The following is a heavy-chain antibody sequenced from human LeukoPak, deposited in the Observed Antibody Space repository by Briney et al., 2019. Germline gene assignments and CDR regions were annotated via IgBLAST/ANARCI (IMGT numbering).Heavy chain of an antibody. CDR2: IYTSGST. D-gene: IGHD6-13*01. CDR1: GGSISSYY. V-gene: IGHV4-4*07. J-gene: IGHJ4*02. CDR3: ARESTVAGTALYLDS. Sequence: PSETLSLTCTVSGGSISSYYWNWVRQPAGKGLEWIGRIYTSGSTNYSPSLKSRVTMSVDTSKNEFSLNLSSVTAADTAVYYCARESTVAGTALYLDSWGQGTLVTVSS.